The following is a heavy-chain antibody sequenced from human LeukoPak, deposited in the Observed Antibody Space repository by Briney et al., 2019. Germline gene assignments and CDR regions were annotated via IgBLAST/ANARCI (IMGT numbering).Heavy chain of an antibody. CDR2: IWYDGSNK. Sequence: GRSLRLSCAASGFTFSSYGMRWVRQAPGKGLEWVAVIWYDGSNKYYADSVKGRFTISRDNSKNTLYLQMNSLRAEDTAVYYCARDYYYGSGSYVDYWGQGTLVTVSS. CDR3: ARDYYYGSGSYVDY. CDR1: GFTFSSYG. D-gene: IGHD3-10*01. J-gene: IGHJ4*02. V-gene: IGHV3-33*01.